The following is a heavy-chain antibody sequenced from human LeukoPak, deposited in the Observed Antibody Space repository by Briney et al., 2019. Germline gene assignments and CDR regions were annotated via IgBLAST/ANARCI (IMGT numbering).Heavy chain of an antibody. Sequence: AGGSLRLSCAASGFTFSNYAMSWVRQAPGKGLEWVSAITGSGGSTYYANSVKGRFTISRDNSKNTLYLQMNSLRAEDTATYSCAKWGDYDVFTGYYDADYWGQGTLVTVSS. V-gene: IGHV3-23*01. D-gene: IGHD3-9*01. CDR3: AKWGDYDVFTGYYDADY. J-gene: IGHJ4*02. CDR1: GFTFSNYA. CDR2: ITGSGGST.